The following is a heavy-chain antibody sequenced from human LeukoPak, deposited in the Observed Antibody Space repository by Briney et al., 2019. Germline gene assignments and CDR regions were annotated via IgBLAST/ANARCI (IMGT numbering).Heavy chain of an antibody. V-gene: IGHV3-21*01. CDR1: GFTFSSYS. D-gene: IGHD3-22*01. Sequence: GGSQRLSCAASGFTFSSYSMNCVRQAPGKALEWVSSISSSSSHIYYADSVRGRFTISRDNVKNSLYLQMNSLRAEDTAVYYCARDLGGYDSSGYYVNWGQGTLVTVSS. J-gene: IGHJ4*02. CDR2: ISSSSSHI. CDR3: ARDLGGYDSSGYYVN.